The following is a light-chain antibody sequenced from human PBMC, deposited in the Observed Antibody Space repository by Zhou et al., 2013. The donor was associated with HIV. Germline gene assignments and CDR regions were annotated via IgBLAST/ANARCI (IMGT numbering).Light chain of an antibody. V-gene: IGKV3-20*01. CDR1: QSVNIY. CDR2: GAF. CDR3: QQYGDSPPT. Sequence: DIVLTQSPATLSLSPGERATLSCRASQSVNIYLAWYQQKPGQAPRLLIHGAFSRAPGIPGRFTGSGSGTDFTLTIRRLEPEDFAVYFCQQYGDSPPTFGGGTKVEIK. J-gene: IGKJ4*01.